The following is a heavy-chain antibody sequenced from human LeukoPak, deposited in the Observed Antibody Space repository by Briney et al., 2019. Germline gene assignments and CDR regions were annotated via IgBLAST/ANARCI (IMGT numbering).Heavy chain of an antibody. CDR2: IKSKSDGGTA. V-gene: IGHV3-15*01. D-gene: IGHD3-16*02. Sequence: KPGGSLRLSCAASGFTFTSAWMSWVRQAPGKGLEWLGRIKSKSDGGTASYPFPVQGRFTISRDDSRNMLYLQMNSLKIEDTAVYYCTTAYYHYVWGTYRTLTTDYWGQGTLVTVSS. J-gene: IGHJ4*02. CDR1: GFTFTSAW. CDR3: TTAYYHYVWGTYRTLTTDY.